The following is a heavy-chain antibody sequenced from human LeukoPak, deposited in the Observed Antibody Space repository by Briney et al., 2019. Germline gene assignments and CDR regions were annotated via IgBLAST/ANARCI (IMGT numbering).Heavy chain of an antibody. CDR1: GFTLSSHS. J-gene: IGHJ4*02. CDR3: ARWEIRGTAHQLDY. CDR2: IIRSGSAK. Sequence: PGGSLRLSCAASGFTLSSHSMSWVRQAPGKGLEWGATIIRSGSAKYYADSVKGRFTISRDNAKNSLYLQMDSLRAEDTAVYYCARWEIRGTAHQLDYWGQGTLVTVSS. V-gene: IGHV3-7*01. D-gene: IGHD1-7*01.